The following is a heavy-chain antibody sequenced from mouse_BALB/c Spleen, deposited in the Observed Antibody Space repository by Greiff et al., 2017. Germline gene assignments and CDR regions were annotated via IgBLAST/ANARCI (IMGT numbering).Heavy chain of an antibody. V-gene: IGHV1-82*01. CDR3: AREARYGSSYFDY. CDR2: IYPGDGDT. Sequence: QVQLQQSGPELVKTGASVKISCKASGYAFSSSWMNWVKQRPGQGLEWIGRIYPGDGDTNYNGKFKGKATLTADKSSSTAYMKLSSLTSVDSAVYFCAREARYGSSYFDYWGQGTTLTVSS. J-gene: IGHJ2*01. D-gene: IGHD1-1*01. CDR1: GYAFSSSW.